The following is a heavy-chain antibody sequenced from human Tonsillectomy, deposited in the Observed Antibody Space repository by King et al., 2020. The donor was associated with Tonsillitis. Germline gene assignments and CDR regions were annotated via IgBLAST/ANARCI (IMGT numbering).Heavy chain of an antibody. D-gene: IGHD3-16*01. CDR3: AHNYISIDNFLDWFDP. J-gene: IGHJ5*02. Sequence: TLKESGPTLVKPTETLTLTCTFSGFSLTSTGVGVAWIRQPPGKALEWLAIIHWNDDKRYSPSLRSRLTITKDTSKNQVVLKMTNLDPVDTATYYFAHNYISIDNFLDWFDPWGQGTLVTVSS. CDR2: IHWNDDK. CDR1: GFSLTSTGVG. V-gene: IGHV2-5*01.